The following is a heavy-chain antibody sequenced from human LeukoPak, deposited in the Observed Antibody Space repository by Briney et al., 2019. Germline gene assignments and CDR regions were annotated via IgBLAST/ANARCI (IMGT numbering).Heavy chain of an antibody. J-gene: IGHJ4*02. Sequence: GGSLRLSCAASGFTFRSYSMNWVRQAPGKGLEWVSAISGSGGSTYYADSVKGRFTISRDNSKNTLYLQMNSLRAEDTAVYYCAKDPGSMTSPGWGQGTLVTVSS. CDR3: AKDPGSMTSPG. V-gene: IGHV3-23*01. CDR2: ISGSGGST. CDR1: GFTFRSYS. D-gene: IGHD2/OR15-2a*01.